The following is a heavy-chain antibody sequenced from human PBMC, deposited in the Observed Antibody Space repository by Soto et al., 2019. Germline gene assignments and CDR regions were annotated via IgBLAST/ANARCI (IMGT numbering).Heavy chain of an antibody. CDR1: GGTFRTYA. D-gene: IGHD6-19*01. J-gene: IGHJ6*04. CDR2: IIPIFGKV. CDR3: VIGAVAVTPTVYYYFVMDV. V-gene: IGHV1-69*12. Sequence: QVKLLQSGAEVKKPGSSVRVSCEASGGTFRTYAISWVRQAPGQGLEWMGRIIPIFGKVNYGQKFQGRVTITADESTPTVYMDRRILTSEDSAVYYCVIGAVAVTPTVYYYFVMDVCGKGTTVTVS.